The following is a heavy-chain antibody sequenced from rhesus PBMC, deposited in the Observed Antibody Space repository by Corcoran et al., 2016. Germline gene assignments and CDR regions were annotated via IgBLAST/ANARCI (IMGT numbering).Heavy chain of an antibody. V-gene: IGHV3S5*01. CDR3: AKGAGYFDY. CDR2: INSGVGST. J-gene: IGHJ4*01. CDR1: GFTFSSYG. Sequence: EVQLVETGGGLVQPGGSLKLSCAASGFTFSSYGMSWGRQAPGKGLELVSAINSGVGSTYYADSVKGRFTISRDNSKNTLSLQMNSLRAEDTAVYYCAKGAGYFDYWGQGVLVTVSS.